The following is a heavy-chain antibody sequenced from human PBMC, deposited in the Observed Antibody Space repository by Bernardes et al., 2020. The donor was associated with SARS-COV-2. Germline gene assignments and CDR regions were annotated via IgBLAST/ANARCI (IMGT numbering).Heavy chain of an antibody. D-gene: IGHD4-17*01. CDR1: GGSIRSSSYY. CDR3: ARGDYGDYEWYFDL. J-gene: IGHJ2*01. V-gene: IGHV4-39*01. CDR2: TSYSGST. Sequence: SQTLSLTCTVSGGSIRSSSYYWGWIRQPPGKGLEWLGCTSYSGSTYYNPSLKSPVPITVDTSKNQFSLKLNSVTAADTAVYYCARGDYGDYEWYFDLWGRGALVTDSS.